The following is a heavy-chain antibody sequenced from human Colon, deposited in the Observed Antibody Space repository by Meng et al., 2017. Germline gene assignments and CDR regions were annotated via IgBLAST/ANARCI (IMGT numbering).Heavy chain of an antibody. D-gene: IGHD4-17*01. CDR2: MSDSGTT. Sequence: QVHLHGPGQGRWGPSVDLSLVCTVSGGSIKSGGYHWSWVRQHPGKGLEYIGFMSDSGTTDYNPSLRSRVSISEIGSSKNQFSLTLRSVTAADTATYFCARDTLYGTDYWGQGVLVTVSS. CDR3: ARDTLYGTDY. CDR1: GGSIKSGGYH. J-gene: IGHJ4*02. V-gene: IGHV4-31*03.